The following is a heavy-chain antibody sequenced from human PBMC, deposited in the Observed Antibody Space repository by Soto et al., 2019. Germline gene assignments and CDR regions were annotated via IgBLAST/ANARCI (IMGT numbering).Heavy chain of an antibody. Sequence: QVQLQESGPGLVKPSETLSLTCTVSGGSISSYYWSWIRQPPGKGLEWIGYIYYSGSTNYNPSLKSRVTISVDTSKNQFSLKLSSVTAADTAVYYCARLFHDYTNVDYWGQGTLVTVSS. CDR3: ARLFHDYTNVDY. V-gene: IGHV4-59*08. J-gene: IGHJ4*02. D-gene: IGHD4-4*01. CDR2: IYYSGST. CDR1: GGSISSYY.